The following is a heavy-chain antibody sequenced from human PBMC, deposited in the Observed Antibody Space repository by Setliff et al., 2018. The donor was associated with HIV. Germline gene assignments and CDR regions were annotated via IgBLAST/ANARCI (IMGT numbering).Heavy chain of an antibody. Sequence: SETLSLTCTVSGDSISSYYWSWIRQTAGKGLEWIGRIYTSGTTNYNPSLKRRVTMSVDTSKNQFSLKLSSVTAADTAVYYCARNFWNGPPDYYYYGLDVWGKGTTVTVSS. V-gene: IGHV4-4*07. CDR2: IYTSGTT. D-gene: IGHD3-3*01. J-gene: IGHJ6*04. CDR3: ARNFWNGPPDYYYYGLDV. CDR1: GDSISSYY.